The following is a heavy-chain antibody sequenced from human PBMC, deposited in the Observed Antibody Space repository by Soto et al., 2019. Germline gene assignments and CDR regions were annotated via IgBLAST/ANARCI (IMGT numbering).Heavy chain of an antibody. CDR3: ARGDDYGDYRGAFDI. V-gene: IGHV4-31*03. D-gene: IGHD4-17*01. CDR1: GGSISSGGYY. J-gene: IGHJ3*02. CDR2: IYSSGST. Sequence: QVQLQESGPGLVKPSQTLSLTCTVSGGSISSGGYYWSWIRQHPGKGLEWIGYIYSSGSTYYNPSLKSRVTISVDTSKNQFSLKLSSVTAADTAVYYCARGDDYGDYRGAFDIWGQGTMVTVSS.